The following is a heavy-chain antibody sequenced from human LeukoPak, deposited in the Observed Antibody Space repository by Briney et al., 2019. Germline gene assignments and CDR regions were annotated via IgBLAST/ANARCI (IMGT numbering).Heavy chain of an antibody. CDR2: IRSKVYGGTP. V-gene: IGHV3-49*03. D-gene: IGHD6-19*01. CDR3: SREGGSGWAYDY. J-gene: IGHJ4*02. Sequence: GGSLRVSCTGSGFTFGDYAMSWFRQAPERGLEYIGFIRSKVYGGTPEHAASVRGRFTISRDDSKSITYLQMNSLKSEDTAVYYCSREGGSGWAYDYWGQGTVVTVSS. CDR1: GFTFGDYA.